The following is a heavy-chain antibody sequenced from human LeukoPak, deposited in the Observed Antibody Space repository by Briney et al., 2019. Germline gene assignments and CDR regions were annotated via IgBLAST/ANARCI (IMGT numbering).Heavy chain of an antibody. Sequence: GEALQISFQGSGYGFTSYWIGWGRPVPGKGRGWMGIIYPGDSDTRYSPSFQGQVTISADKSISTAYLQWSSLKASDTAMYYCARRPGVRGSYYDYWGQGTLVTVSS. D-gene: IGHD3-10*02. CDR3: ARRPGVRGSYYDY. CDR2: IYPGDSDT. J-gene: IGHJ4*02. V-gene: IGHV5-51*01. CDR1: GYGFTSYW.